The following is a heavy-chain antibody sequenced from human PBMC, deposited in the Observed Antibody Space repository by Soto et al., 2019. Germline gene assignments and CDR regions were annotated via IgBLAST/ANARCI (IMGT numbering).Heavy chain of an antibody. J-gene: IGHJ4*02. CDR1: GFTFSNAW. CDR2: IKSKTDGGTT. CDR3: TTLYYYGSGSYMRYFDY. V-gene: IGHV3-15*01. D-gene: IGHD3-10*01. Sequence: EVQLVESGGCLVKPGGSLRLSCAASGFTFSNAWMSWVRQAPGKGLEWVGRIKSKTDGGTTDYAAPVKGRFTISRDDSKNTLYLQMNSLKTEDTAVYYCTTLYYYGSGSYMRYFDYWGQGTLVTVSS.